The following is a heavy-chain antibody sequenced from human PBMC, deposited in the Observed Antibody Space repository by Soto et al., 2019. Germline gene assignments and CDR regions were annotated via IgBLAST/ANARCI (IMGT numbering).Heavy chain of an antibody. CDR2: IYYNGDT. J-gene: IGHJ3*01. V-gene: IGHV4-59*11. Sequence: QVQLQESGPGLVKPSETLSLICAVSGGSIFSHYLGWLRQAPVKGLEWIGYIYYNGDTKYKHSLKSRVTRSVDMSKNELSLRLSSVTAADTSVYYCARGHGYGGSTFDVWGQGTMVTVSS. CDR1: GGSIFSHY. CDR3: ARGHGYGGSTFDV. D-gene: IGHD1-26*01.